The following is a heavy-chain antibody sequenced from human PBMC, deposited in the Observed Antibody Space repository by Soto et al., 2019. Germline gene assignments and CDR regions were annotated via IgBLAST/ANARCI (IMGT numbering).Heavy chain of an antibody. CDR2: IYHSGST. V-gene: IGHV4-30-2*01. Sequence: SETLSLTCAVSGGSISSGGYSWSWIRQPPGKGLEWIGYIYHSGSTYYNPSLKSRVTISVDRSKNQFSLKLSSVTAADTAVYYCARAVSNYYYGMDVWGQGTTVTVSS. D-gene: IGHD2-8*01. CDR3: ARAVSNYYYGMDV. CDR1: GGSISSGGYS. J-gene: IGHJ6*02.